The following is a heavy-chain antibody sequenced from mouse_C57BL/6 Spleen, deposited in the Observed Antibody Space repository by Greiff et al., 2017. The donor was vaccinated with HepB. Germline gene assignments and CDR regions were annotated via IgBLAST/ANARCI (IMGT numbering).Heavy chain of an antibody. Sequence: QVQLQQSGAELVKPGASVKMSCKASGYTFTSYWITWVKQRPGQGLEWIGDIYPGSGSTNYNEKFKSKATLTVDTSSSTAYMQLSSLTSEDSAVYYCARKDDYDGYYYAMDYWGQGTSVTVSS. CDR2: IYPGSGST. D-gene: IGHD2-4*01. CDR3: ARKDDYDGYYYAMDY. CDR1: GYTFTSYW. V-gene: IGHV1-55*01. J-gene: IGHJ4*01.